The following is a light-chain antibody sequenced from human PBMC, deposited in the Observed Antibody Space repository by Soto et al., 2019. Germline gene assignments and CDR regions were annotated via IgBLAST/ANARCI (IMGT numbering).Light chain of an antibody. Sequence: DIQMTQSPSSLSASVGDTVTITCQASQDINNFLNWYQHKPGKAPQLLTYDAFKFDTGVPSRFSGSGSGTHFTFTISSLQPEDMANYFCQQYDHLPPTFGGGTKVEI. CDR2: DAF. CDR1: QDINNF. V-gene: IGKV1-33*01. J-gene: IGKJ4*01. CDR3: QQYDHLPPT.